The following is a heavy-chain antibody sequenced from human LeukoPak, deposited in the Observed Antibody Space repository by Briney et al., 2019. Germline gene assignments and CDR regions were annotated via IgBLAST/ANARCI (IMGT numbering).Heavy chain of an antibody. CDR3: AKALKTWGYCGGDCSNVHTFDF. Sequence: PGRSLRLSCAASGFTFSSYGMHWVRQAPGKGLEWVGVISFDGSNRYYADSVKGRFTISRDNSKKTVFLQMSSLRAEDTAVYYCAKALKTWGYCGGDCSNVHTFDFWGQGTMVTVSS. D-gene: IGHD2-21*02. CDR2: ISFDGSNR. CDR1: GFTFSSYG. J-gene: IGHJ3*01. V-gene: IGHV3-30*18.